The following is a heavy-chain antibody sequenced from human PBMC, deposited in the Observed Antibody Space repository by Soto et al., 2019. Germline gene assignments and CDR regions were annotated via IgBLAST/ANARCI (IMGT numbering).Heavy chain of an antibody. CDR3: ARQFIGEDGARYFDY. J-gene: IGHJ4*02. V-gene: IGHV4-30-2*01. CDR1: GGSISSGGYS. D-gene: IGHD1-26*01. CDR2: IYHSGST. Sequence: PSETLSLTXAVSGGSISSGGYSWSWIRQPPGKGLEWIGYIYHSGSTYYNPSLKSRVTISVDRSKDQFSLKLSSVTAADTAVYYCARQFIGEDGARYFDYWGQGTLVTVSS.